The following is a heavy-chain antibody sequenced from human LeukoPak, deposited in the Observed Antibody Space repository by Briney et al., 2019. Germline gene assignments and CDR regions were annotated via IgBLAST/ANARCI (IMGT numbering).Heavy chain of an antibody. CDR2: ISSSSSTI. CDR1: GFTFSSYS. D-gene: IGHD3-22*01. Sequence: GGSLRLSCAASGFTFSSYSMNWVRQAPGKGLEWVSYISSSSSTIYYADSVKGRFTISRDNAKNSLYLQMNSLRHEDTAVYYCARKSDYDSSGYHNWFDLWGQGTLVTVSS. J-gene: IGHJ5*02. V-gene: IGHV3-48*02. CDR3: ARKSDYDSSGYHNWFDL.